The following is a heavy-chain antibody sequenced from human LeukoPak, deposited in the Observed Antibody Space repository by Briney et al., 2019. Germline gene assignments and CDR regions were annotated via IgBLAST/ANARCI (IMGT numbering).Heavy chain of an antibody. Sequence: SETLSLTCTVSGGSISRYYWNWIRQPAGKGLEWIGRIYTSGTTNYNPSLKSRVTMSVDTSKNQFSLKLSSVTAADTAVYYCARGGAYCGGDCYLDYWGQGTLVTVSS. J-gene: IGHJ4*02. D-gene: IGHD2-21*02. CDR1: GGSISRYY. CDR2: IYTSGTT. CDR3: ARGGAYCGGDCYLDY. V-gene: IGHV4-4*07.